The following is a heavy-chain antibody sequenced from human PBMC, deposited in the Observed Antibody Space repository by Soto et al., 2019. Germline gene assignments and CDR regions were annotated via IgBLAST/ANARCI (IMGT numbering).Heavy chain of an antibody. CDR1: GFTFSTYA. D-gene: IGHD3-16*01. Sequence: EVQLVESGGGLGQPGGSLRLSCAASGFTFSTYAMSWVRQAPGKGLEWVSSISGSGGTTYYADSVKGRLTISRDNSKNTMYLQMNRLRVEDTAIYFCTKSLFSVYVGGFFAILGRGTIVTVS. J-gene: IGHJ3*02. CDR2: ISGSGGTT. CDR3: TKSLFSVYVGGFFAI. V-gene: IGHV3-23*04.